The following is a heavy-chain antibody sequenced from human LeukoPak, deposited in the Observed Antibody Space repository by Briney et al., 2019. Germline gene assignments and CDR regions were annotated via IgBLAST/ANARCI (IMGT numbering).Heavy chain of an antibody. CDR3: ARGYDGWSYYS. J-gene: IGHJ4*02. Sequence: GGSLRLSCAASGFTIRSFAMHWVRQAPGKGLEWVAFVGLDENDRQYADSVKGRFTISRDTSRNTLSLYMNSLRADDTAVYFCARGYDGWSYYSWGQGTLVTVSS. CDR1: GFTIRSFA. CDR2: VGLDENDR. D-gene: IGHD6-19*01. V-gene: IGHV3-30*02.